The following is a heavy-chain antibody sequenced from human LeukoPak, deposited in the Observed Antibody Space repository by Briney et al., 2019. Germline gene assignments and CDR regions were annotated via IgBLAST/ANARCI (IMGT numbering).Heavy chain of an antibody. D-gene: IGHD2-2*02. V-gene: IGHV4-34*01. Sequence: SETLSLTCAVYGGSFSGYYWSWIRQPPGKGLEWIGEINHSGSTNYNPSLKSRVTISVDTSKNQFSLKLSSVTAADTAVYYCARGSSGCSSTSCYTGRVYFDYWGQGTLVTVSS. CDR3: ARGSSGCSSTSCYTGRVYFDY. J-gene: IGHJ4*02. CDR2: INHSGST. CDR1: GGSFSGYY.